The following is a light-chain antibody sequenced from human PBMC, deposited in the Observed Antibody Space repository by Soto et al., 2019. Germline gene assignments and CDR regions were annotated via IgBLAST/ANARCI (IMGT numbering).Light chain of an antibody. CDR2: EGT. CDR1: SSDVGSYTL. V-gene: IGLV2-23*01. J-gene: IGLJ1*01. Sequence: QSALTQPASVSGSPGQSITISCTGTSSDVGSYTLVSWYQQNPGKAPKLIIYEGTKRPSGVSNRFSGSKSGNTASLTISGLQAEDEADYYCCSYAGRATFYVFGTGTKLTVL. CDR3: CSYAGRATFYV.